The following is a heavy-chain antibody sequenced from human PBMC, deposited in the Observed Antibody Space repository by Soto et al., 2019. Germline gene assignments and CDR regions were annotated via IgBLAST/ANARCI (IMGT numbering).Heavy chain of an antibody. Sequence: QVQLVESGGGLVKPGVSLRLSCAASGFTFSDYYMTWIRQAPGKGLEWVSSITPRGKTNYYADSVKGRFTISRDNAKNSVSLHLYSLSVGVTAVYYCARVTNYPYFDLWGRGVLVTVSS. J-gene: IGHJ2*01. CDR1: GFTFSDYY. D-gene: IGHD1-7*01. CDR2: ITPRGKTN. V-gene: IGHV3-11*01. CDR3: ARVTNYPYFDL.